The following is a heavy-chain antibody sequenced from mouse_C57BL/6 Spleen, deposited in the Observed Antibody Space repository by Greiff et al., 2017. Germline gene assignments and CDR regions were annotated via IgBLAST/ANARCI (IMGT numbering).Heavy chain of an antibody. CDR1: GYAFTNYL. CDR3: ARRRYYYGSSPYAMDY. D-gene: IGHD1-1*01. J-gene: IGHJ4*01. CDR2: INPGSGGT. Sequence: VQLKESGAELVRPGTSVKVSCKASGYAFTNYLIEWVKQRPGQGLEWIGVINPGSGGTNYNEKFKGKATLNADKSSSTAYMQLSSLTSEDSAVYFCARRRYYYGSSPYAMDYWGQGTSVTVSS. V-gene: IGHV1-54*01.